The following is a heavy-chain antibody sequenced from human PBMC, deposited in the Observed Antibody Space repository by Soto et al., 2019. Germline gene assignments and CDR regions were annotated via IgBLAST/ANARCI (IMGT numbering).Heavy chain of an antibody. Sequence: ASGKVSRKASWYTFTSYGISWVRQAPGQGLEWMGWISAYNGNTNYAQKLQGRVTMTTDTSTSTAYLELRSLRSDDTAVYFCASDRIVVVPAAPNWFDPWGQGTLVTVSS. D-gene: IGHD2-2*01. V-gene: IGHV1-18*01. CDR1: WYTFTSYG. CDR2: ISAYNGNT. J-gene: IGHJ5*02. CDR3: ASDRIVVVPAAPNWFDP.